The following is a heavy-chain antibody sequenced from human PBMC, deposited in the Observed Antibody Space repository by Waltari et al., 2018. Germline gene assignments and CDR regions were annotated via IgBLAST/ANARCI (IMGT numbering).Heavy chain of an antibody. J-gene: IGHJ1*01. D-gene: IGHD4-17*01. CDR2: ISAYNDNR. CDR1: GYTFTNSG. CDR3: ARDDFTVTSILSR. V-gene: IGHV1-18*01. Sequence: QVQVVQSGAEVKKPGASVKVSCKASGYTFTNSGISWVRQAPGQGLEWMGWISAYNDNRNLAQKFQGRVTMTADPSTSTAYMELRNLTSDDTAVYYCARDDFTVTSILSRWGQGTLVTVSS.